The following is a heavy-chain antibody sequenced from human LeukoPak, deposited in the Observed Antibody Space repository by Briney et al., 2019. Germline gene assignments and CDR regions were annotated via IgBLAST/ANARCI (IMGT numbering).Heavy chain of an antibody. D-gene: IGHD6-13*01. J-gene: IGHJ4*02. V-gene: IGHV4-59*08. CDR2: VYYSGST. CDR1: GGSISNYY. CDR3: ARHRGSSSWFDY. Sequence: SETLSLTCTVSGGSISNYYWSWIRQPAGKGLEWIGYVYYSGSTNYNPSLKSRVTISVDTSKNQFSLRLSSVSAADTAVYYCARHRGSSSWFDYWGQGTLVTVSS.